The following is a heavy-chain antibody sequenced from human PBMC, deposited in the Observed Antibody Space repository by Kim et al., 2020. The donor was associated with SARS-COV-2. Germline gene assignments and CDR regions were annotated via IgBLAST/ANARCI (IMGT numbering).Heavy chain of an antibody. D-gene: IGHD6-19*01. V-gene: IGHV5-10-1*01. CDR3: ARGQQWLSNNWYFDL. Sequence: GESLKIYCKGSGYSFTSYWISWVRQMPGKGLEWMGRIDPSDSYTNYSPSFQGHVTISADKSISTAYLQWSSLKASDTAMYYCARGQQWLSNNWYFDLWGRGTLVTVSS. J-gene: IGHJ2*01. CDR1: GYSFTSYW. CDR2: IDPSDSYT.